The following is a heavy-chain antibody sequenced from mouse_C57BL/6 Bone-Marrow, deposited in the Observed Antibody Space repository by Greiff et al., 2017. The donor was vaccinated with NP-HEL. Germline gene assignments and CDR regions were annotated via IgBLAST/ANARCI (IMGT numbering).Heavy chain of an antibody. D-gene: IGHD1-1*01. CDR1: GYAFSSYW. V-gene: IGHV1-80*01. CDR3: ARDHYYGSSHWYFDV. CDR2: IYPGDGDT. J-gene: IGHJ1*03. Sequence: GASVKISCKASGYAFSSYWMNWVKQRPGKGLEWIGQIYPGDGDTNYNGKFKGKATLTADKSSSTAYMQLSSLTSEDSAVYFCARDHYYGSSHWYFDVWGTGTTVTVSS.